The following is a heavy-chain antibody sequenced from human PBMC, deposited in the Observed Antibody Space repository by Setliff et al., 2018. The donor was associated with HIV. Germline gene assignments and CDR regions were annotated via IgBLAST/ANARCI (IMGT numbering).Heavy chain of an antibody. D-gene: IGHD6-19*01. CDR3: ARDPSYSSGWSRPYYFDY. Sequence: PGGSLRLSCEASGFPLYTYDMNWVRQAPGKALEWISFISHGGATKYYADSVRGRFTISRDNAKNSLYLQMNSLRAEDTAVYYCARDPSYSSGWSRPYYFDYWGQGTLVTVSS. V-gene: IGHV3-48*04. J-gene: IGHJ4*02. CDR2: ISHGGATK. CDR1: GFPLYTYD.